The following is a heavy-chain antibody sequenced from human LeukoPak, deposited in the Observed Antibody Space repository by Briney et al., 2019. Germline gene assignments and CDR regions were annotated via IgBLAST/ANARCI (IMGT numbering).Heavy chain of an antibody. Sequence: GGSLRLSCAASGFTFSSYWMSWVRQAPGKGLEWVANIKQDGSEKYYVDSVKGRFTISRDNAKNSLYLQINSLRGEDTAVYYCAKDEVTSTSQQQLAWYFDKWGQGTLVTVSS. CDR2: IKQDGSEK. CDR3: AKDEVTSTSQQQLAWYFDK. D-gene: IGHD6-13*01. J-gene: IGHJ4*02. V-gene: IGHV3-7*01. CDR1: GFTFSSYW.